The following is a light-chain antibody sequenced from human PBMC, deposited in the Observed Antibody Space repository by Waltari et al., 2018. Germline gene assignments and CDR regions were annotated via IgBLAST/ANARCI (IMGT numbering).Light chain of an antibody. CDR2: DVR. V-gene: IGLV2-11*01. J-gene: IGLJ3*02. CDR1: SSDVGGYKY. Sequence: QSALTQPRSVSGSPGQSVPISCTATSSDVGGYKYVSCYQQHPGKAPKLMIFDVRKRPSGVPDRFSGSKSGSTASLTISGLQAEDEADYYCCSYAGSRWVFGGGTKLTVL. CDR3: CSYAGSRWV.